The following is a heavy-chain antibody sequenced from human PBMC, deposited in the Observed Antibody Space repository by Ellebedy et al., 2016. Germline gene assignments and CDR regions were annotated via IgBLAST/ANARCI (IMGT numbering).Heavy chain of an antibody. V-gene: IGHV7-4-1*02. Sequence: ASVKVSCKASGYTFTSYAMNWVRQAPGQGLEWMGWINTNTGNPTYAQGFTGRFVFSLDTSVSTAYLQISSLKAEDTAVYYCASLGGSGYDYGLDYWGQGTLVTVSS. CDR3: ASLGGSGYDYGLDY. CDR1: GYTFTSYA. D-gene: IGHD5-12*01. CDR2: INTNTGNP. J-gene: IGHJ4*02.